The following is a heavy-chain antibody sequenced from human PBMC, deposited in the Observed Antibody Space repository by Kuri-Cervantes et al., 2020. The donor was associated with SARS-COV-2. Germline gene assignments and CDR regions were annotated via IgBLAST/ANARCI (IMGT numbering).Heavy chain of an antibody. V-gene: IGHV1-8*02. J-gene: IGHJ4*02. D-gene: IGHD1-26*01. CDR2: MNPNSGNT. Sequence: ASVKVSCKASGYTFTSYDINWVRQATGQGLEWMGWMNPNSGNTGYAQKFQGRVTMTRDTSTSTVYMELSRLRSDDTAVYYCASGGKGQLLVDKVGYWGQGTLVTVSS. CDR1: GYTFTSYD. CDR3: ASGGKGQLLVDKVGY.